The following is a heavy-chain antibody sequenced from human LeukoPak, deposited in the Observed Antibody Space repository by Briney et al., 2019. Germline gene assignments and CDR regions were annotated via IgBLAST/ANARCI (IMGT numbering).Heavy chain of an antibody. CDR3: ARTGIAARPTVWFDP. Sequence: GGSLRLSCAASGFTFSSYWMHWVRQAPGKGLVWVSRINNDGSSTSYADSVKGRFTISRDNAKNTLYLQMNSLRAEDTAVHYCARTGIAARPTVWFDPWGQGTLVTVSS. J-gene: IGHJ5*02. CDR2: INNDGSST. D-gene: IGHD6-6*01. CDR1: GFTFSSYW. V-gene: IGHV3-74*01.